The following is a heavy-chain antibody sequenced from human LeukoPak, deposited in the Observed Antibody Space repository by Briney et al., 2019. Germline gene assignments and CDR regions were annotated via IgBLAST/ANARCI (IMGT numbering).Heavy chain of an antibody. D-gene: IGHD2-2*01. V-gene: IGHV3-64D*06. CDR2: INNNGGST. CDR3: VPQPPYGNYFDY. Sequence: GGSLRLSCSASGFIFSTYAMHRVRQAPGKGLEYVSTINNNGGSTYYADSVKGRFTISRDNSKNTLYLQMSSLRPEDTAVYYCVPQPPYGNYFDYWGQGTLVTVSS. CDR1: GFIFSTYA. J-gene: IGHJ4*02.